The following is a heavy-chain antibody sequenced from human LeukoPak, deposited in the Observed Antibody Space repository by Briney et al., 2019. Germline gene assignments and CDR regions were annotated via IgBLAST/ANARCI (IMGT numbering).Heavy chain of an antibody. CDR1: GGSFSGYY. CDR2: INHSGST. J-gene: IGHJ4*02. V-gene: IGHV4-34*01. CDR3: ARVSGGNLLDY. D-gene: IGHD4-23*01. Sequence: PSETLSLTCAVYGGSFSGYYWSWIRQPPGKGLEWIGEINHSGSTNYNPSLKSRVTISVDTSKSQFSLKLSSVTAADTAVYYCARVSGGNLLDYWGQGTLVTVSS.